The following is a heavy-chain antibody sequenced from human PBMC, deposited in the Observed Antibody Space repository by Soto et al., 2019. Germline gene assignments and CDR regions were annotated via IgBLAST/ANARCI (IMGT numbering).Heavy chain of an antibody. CDR2: INHSGST. Sequence: SETLSLTCAVYGGSFSGYYWSWIRQPPGKGLEWIGEINHSGSTNYNPSLKSRVTISVDTSKNQFSLKLSSVTAADMAVYYCASNIAAADYCTHVWCPGTTVTVS. V-gene: IGHV4-34*01. J-gene: IGHJ6*02. D-gene: IGHD6-13*01. CDR1: GGSFSGYY. CDR3: ASNIAAADYCTHV.